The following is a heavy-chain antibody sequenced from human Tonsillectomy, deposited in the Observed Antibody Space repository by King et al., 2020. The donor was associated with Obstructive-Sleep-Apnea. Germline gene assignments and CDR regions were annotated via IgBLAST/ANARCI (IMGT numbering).Heavy chain of an antibody. CDR2: ISARGDNT. V-gene: IGHV3-23*04. CDR3: AKELVVAVVGTKRIFDY. D-gene: IGHD6-19*01. J-gene: IGHJ4*02. Sequence: VQLVESGGGLVQPGGSLRLSCAASGFTFSTYVMSWVRQAPGKGPEWVSAISARGDNTYYADSVKGRFTISRDNSNNALYVQMNSLRAEDTAVYYCAKELVVAVVGTKRIFDYWGQGTLVTVSS. CDR1: GFTFSTYV.